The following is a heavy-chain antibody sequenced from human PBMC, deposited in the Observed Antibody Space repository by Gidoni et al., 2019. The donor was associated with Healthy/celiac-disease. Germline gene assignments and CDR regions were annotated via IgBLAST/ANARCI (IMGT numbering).Heavy chain of an antibody. CDR3: SRVILSFKAAWYFDL. Sequence: EVQLVESGGGLIKSGGSLRISCAASGFTVSSNYISLVRQAPGKGLEWVLVSARCGSTYYADSVNGRFTSSIYNSKTTLYLQMNSLRSYVTAVYSCSRVILSFKAAWYFDLWGRGTLVTVSS. V-gene: IGHV3-53*01. CDR1: GFTVSSNY. CDR2: SARCGST. J-gene: IGHJ2*01.